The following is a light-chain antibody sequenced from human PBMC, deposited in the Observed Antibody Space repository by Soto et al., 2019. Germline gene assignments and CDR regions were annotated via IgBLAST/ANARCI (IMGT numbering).Light chain of an antibody. CDR1: QSVLYSSNNQNY. CDR3: QQYYNTPLT. J-gene: IGKJ4*01. Sequence: IVMTQSPDSLAVSLGERATINCKSSQSVLYSSNNQNYLAWYQQKPRQPPKLIIYWASTRQSGVPDRFSGSGSGTDFTLTISGLQAEDVEVYYCQQYYNTPLTFGGGTKVDIK. CDR2: WAS. V-gene: IGKV4-1*01.